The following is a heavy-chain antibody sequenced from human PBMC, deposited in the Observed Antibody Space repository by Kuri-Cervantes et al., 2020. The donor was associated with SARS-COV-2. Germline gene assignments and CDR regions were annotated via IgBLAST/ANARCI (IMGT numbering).Heavy chain of an antibody. CDR2: ISPIVGDT. V-gene: IGHV1-46*01. D-gene: IGHD2-2*02. J-gene: IGHJ4*02. CDR3: ARGEDCSSTSCYMGLDY. Sequence: AAVNVSCKASGYTFTSFYLHWLRQAPGQGLEWMAVISPIVGDTTYAQRFRDRVSVTKDTSTSTVYMELRSLISDDTAVYYCARGEDCSSTSCYMGLDYWGQGTLVTVSS. CDR1: GYTFTSFY.